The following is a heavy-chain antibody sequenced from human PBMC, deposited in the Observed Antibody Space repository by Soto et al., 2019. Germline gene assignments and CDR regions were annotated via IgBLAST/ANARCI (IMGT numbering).Heavy chain of an antibody. CDR3: ARLSPQGYCSGKTCHGSYMDV. V-gene: IGHV5-51*01. Sequence: GESLKISCKGSGYSFTSYWIGWVRQMPGKGLEWMGIIYPGDSDTRYSPSFQGQVTISADKSISTAYLKWSSLKASDTAMYYNARLSPQGYCSGKTCHGSYMDVWGKGTTVTVSS. CDR2: IYPGDSDT. J-gene: IGHJ6*03. D-gene: IGHD2-15*01. CDR1: GYSFTSYW.